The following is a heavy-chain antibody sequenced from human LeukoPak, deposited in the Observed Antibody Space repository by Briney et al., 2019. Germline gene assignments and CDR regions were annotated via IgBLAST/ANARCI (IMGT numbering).Heavy chain of an antibody. J-gene: IGHJ4*02. CDR3: AKWEVGDSSGSFDY. V-gene: IGHV3-23*01. Sequence: GGSLRLSYAASGFTFSSYAMSWVRQAPGKGLEWVSAISGSGGSTYYADSVKGRFTISRDNSKNTLYLQMNSLRAEDTAVYYCAKWEVGDSSGSFDYWGQGTLVTVSS. CDR2: ISGSGGST. CDR1: GFTFSSYA. D-gene: IGHD3-22*01.